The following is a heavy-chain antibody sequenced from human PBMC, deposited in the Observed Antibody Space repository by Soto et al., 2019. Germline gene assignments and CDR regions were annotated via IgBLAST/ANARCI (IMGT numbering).Heavy chain of an antibody. CDR2: ISYSGST. Sequence: PSETLSLTCSVSGDSIGRNYWGCIRQPPGKGLEWVGSISYSGSTNYNPSLESRVTMSVDTSQNQFSLRLISVTAADTAMYFCVRIRYQVPASVLWLDPSRQGTAVTVSS. CDR1: GDSIGRNY. V-gene: IGHV4-59*12. D-gene: IGHD3-16*01. CDR3: VRIRYQVPASVLWLDP. J-gene: IGHJ5*02.